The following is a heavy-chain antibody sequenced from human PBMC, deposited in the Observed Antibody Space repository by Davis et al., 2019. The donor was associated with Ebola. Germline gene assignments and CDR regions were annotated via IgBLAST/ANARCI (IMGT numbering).Heavy chain of an antibody. D-gene: IGHD6-13*01. V-gene: IGHV1-18*01. CDR3: ASGAAGHAGFDD. CDR1: GYTFTSYD. J-gene: IGHJ4*02. Sequence: ASVKVSCKASGYTFTSYDINWVRQATGQGLEWMGWISAYNGNTNYAQKLQGRVTMTTDTSTSTAYMELRSLRSEDTAVYYCASGAAGHAGFDDWGQGTLVTVSS. CDR2: ISAYNGNT.